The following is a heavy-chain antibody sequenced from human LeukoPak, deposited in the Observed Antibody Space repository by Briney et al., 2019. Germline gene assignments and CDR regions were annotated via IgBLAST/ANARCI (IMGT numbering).Heavy chain of an antibody. CDR1: GGSFSGYY. V-gene: IGHV4-34*01. D-gene: IGHD3-22*01. Sequence: SETLSLTCAVYGGSFSGYYWSWIRQPPGKGLEWIGEINHSGSTNYNPSLKSRVTISVDTSKNQFSLKLNSVTAADTAVYYCARLPPFVLPSYYDSSGYSLNAFDIWGQGTMVTVSS. J-gene: IGHJ3*02. CDR2: INHSGST. CDR3: ARLPPFVLPSYYDSSGYSLNAFDI.